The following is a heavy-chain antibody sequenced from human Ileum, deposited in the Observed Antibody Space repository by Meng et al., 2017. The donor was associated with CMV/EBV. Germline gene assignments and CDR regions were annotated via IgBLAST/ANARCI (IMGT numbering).Heavy chain of an antibody. V-gene: IGHV3-23*03. D-gene: IGHD2-2*01. CDR2: IYSGSANT. CDR1: GFTFSTHD. CDR3: ARKGFPKRPSVVIPAASPFDY. J-gene: IGHJ4*02. Sequence: GGSLRLSCAASGFTFSTHDMTWVRQAPGQGLEWVSLIYSGSANTHYADSVKGRFTISRDNSQNKVYLQMNSLRAEDTAVYYCARKGFPKRPSVVIPAASPFDYWGQGTLVTVSS.